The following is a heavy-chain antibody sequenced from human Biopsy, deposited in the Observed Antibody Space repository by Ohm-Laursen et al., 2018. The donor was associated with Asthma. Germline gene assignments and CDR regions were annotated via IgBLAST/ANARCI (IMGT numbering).Heavy chain of an antibody. D-gene: IGHD3-16*02. CDR3: AKARCYYYYCDMDV. J-gene: IGHJ6*02. CDR1: GYTFNAYY. Sequence: ASVKVSCKASGYTFNAYYIHWVRQAPGQEFEWMGRINPNSGNTHYAHKFQGRVTMTRDTSISTVYMELSSLRSDDTAVLYCAKARCYYYYCDMDVWGQGTTVTVSS. CDR2: INPNSGNT. V-gene: IGHV1-2*06.